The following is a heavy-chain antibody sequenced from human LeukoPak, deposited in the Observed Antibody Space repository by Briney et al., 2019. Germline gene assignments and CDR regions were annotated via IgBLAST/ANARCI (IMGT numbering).Heavy chain of an antibody. CDR3: ASRTVNSGSLLPFDY. V-gene: IGHV1-8*01. Sequence: ASVKVSCEASGYTFTSYGVNWVRQATGQGLEWMGWMNPNSGNTGYAQKFQGRVTMTRNTSISTAYLELSSLRSDDTAVYYCASRTVNSGSLLPFDYWGQGTLVTVSS. J-gene: IGHJ4*02. D-gene: IGHD1-26*01. CDR2: MNPNSGNT. CDR1: GYTFTSYG.